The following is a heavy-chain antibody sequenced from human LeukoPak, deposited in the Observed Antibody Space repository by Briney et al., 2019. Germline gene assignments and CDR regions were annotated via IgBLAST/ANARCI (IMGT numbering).Heavy chain of an antibody. J-gene: IGHJ3*02. CDR3: ARVVSPVTMIVVVEPDAFDI. V-gene: IGHV4-59*01. Sequence: SETLSLTCTVSGGSISSYYWSWIRQPPGKGLEWIGYIYYSGSTNYNPPLKSRVTISVDTSKNQFSLKLSSVTAADTAVYYCARVVSPVTMIVVVEPDAFDIWGQGTMVTVSS. CDR1: GGSISSYY. D-gene: IGHD3-22*01. CDR2: IYYSGST.